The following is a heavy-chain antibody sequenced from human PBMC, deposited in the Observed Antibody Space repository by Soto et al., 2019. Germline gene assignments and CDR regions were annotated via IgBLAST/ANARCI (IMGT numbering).Heavy chain of an antibody. Sequence: PGGSLRLSCAASGFTFSSYAMHWVRQAPGKGLGWVAVISYDGSNKYYADSVKGRFTISRDNSKNTLYLQMNSLRAEDTAVYYCARDLSYYDSRGRPGFDYWGQGTLVTVSP. V-gene: IGHV3-30-3*01. CDR1: GFTFSSYA. D-gene: IGHD3-22*01. CDR2: ISYDGSNK. J-gene: IGHJ4*02. CDR3: ARDLSYYDSRGRPGFDY.